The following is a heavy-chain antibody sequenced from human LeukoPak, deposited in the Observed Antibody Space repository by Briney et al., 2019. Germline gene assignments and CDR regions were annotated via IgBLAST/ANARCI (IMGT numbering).Heavy chain of an antibody. D-gene: IGHD3-22*01. J-gene: IGHJ3*02. V-gene: IGHV1-46*01. CDR2: INPSGGST. CDR3: ARESPITMIVEDDGAFDI. Sequence: GASVKVSCKASGYTFTSYYMHWVRQAPGQGLEWMGIINPSGGSTSYAQKFQGRVTMTRDMSTSTVYMELSSLRSEDTAVYYCARESPITMIVEDDGAFDIWGQGTMVTVSS. CDR1: GYTFTSYY.